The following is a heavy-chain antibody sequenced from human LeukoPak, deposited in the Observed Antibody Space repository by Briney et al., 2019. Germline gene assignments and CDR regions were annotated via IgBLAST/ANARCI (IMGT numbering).Heavy chain of an antibody. CDR2: ISSSSSYI. Sequence: GGSLRLSCAASGFTFSSYSMNWVRQAPGKGLEWVSSISSSSSYIYYADSVKGRFTISRDNAKNSLYLQMNSLRAEDTAVYYCARHSYIYSGSYFSSSSSYYFDYWGQGSLVTVSS. CDR1: GFTFSSYS. J-gene: IGHJ4*02. CDR3: ARHSYIYSGSYFSSSSSYYFDY. V-gene: IGHV3-21*01. D-gene: IGHD1-26*01.